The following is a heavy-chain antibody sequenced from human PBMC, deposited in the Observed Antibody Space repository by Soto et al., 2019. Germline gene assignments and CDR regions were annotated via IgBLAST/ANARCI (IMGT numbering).Heavy chain of an antibody. CDR1: GFTFSNAW. CDR2: ISGSGGST. Sequence: PGGSLRLSCAASGFTFSNAWMSWVRQAPGKGLEWVSAISGSGGSTYYADSVKGRFTISRDNSKNTLYLRMNSLRAEDTAVYYYATIAYYYDSRGYFDYWGQGSPVTVAS. D-gene: IGHD3-22*01. J-gene: IGHJ4*02. CDR3: ATIAYYYDSRGYFDY. V-gene: IGHV3-23*01.